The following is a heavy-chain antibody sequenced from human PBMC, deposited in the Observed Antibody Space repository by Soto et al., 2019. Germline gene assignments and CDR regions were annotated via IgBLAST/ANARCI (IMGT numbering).Heavy chain of an antibody. Sequence: PSETLSLTCTVSGGSISSGGYYWSWIRQHPGKGLEWIGYIYYSGSTYYNPSLKSRVTISVDTSKNQFSLKLSSVTAADTAVYYCDIAGRGQCLEPRGSLDYWGQVTLVTVSS. CDR3: DIAGRGQCLEPRGSLDY. CDR1: GGSISSGGYY. V-gene: IGHV4-31*03. J-gene: IGHJ4*02. CDR2: IYYSGST. D-gene: IGHD6-19*01.